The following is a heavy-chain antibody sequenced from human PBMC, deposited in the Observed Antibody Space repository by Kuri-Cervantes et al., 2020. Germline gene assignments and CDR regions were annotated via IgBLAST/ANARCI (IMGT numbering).Heavy chain of an antibody. CDR3: ARDIVVVVAATVAHWFDP. CDR2: ISGSGGST. CDR1: GFTFSSYA. V-gene: IGHV3-23*01. J-gene: IGHJ5*02. D-gene: IGHD2-15*01. Sequence: LSLTCAASGFTFSSYAMSWVRQAPGKGLEWVSAISGSGGSTYYADSVKGRFTISRDNSKNTLYLQMNSLRAEDTAVYYCARDIVVVVAATVAHWFDPWGQGTLVTVSS.